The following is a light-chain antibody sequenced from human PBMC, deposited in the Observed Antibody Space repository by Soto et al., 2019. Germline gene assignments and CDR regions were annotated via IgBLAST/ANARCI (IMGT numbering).Light chain of an antibody. CDR3: RQLTRYPST. CDR1: EDITNY. CDR2: DAS. Sequence: IQLTQSPSSLSASVGDRVTVTCRASEDITNYLAWYQQKVGKAPKLLIYDASTLHSGVPSRFSGSGSGTDFTLTISGLQPEDFDTYYCRQLTRYPSTFGGGTKVDI. V-gene: IGKV1-9*01. J-gene: IGKJ4*01.